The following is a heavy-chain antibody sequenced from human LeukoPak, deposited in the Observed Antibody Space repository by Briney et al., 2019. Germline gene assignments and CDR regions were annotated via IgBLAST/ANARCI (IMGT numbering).Heavy chain of an antibody. Sequence: PGGSLRLSCAASGFTFSGSAMHWVRQAPGKGLEWVGRIRSKANRYATGYAVSVEGRFTISRDDSNNTAYLQMNSLKTEDTAVYYCTRLGLGQQVSIDYWGQGTLVTVSS. J-gene: IGHJ4*02. CDR2: IRSKANRYAT. CDR3: TRLGLGQQVSIDY. CDR1: GFTFSGSA. D-gene: IGHD3/OR15-3a*01. V-gene: IGHV3-73*01.